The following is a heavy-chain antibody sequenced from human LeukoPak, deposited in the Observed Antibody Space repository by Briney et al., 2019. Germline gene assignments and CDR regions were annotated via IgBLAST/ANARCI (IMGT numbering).Heavy chain of an antibody. Sequence: PSETLSLTCAVYGGSFSGYYWSWIRQPPGKGLEWIGEINHRGSTNYNPSLKSRVTISVDTSKNQFSLKLSSVTAADTAVYYCARGVYDFWSGLIDYWGQGTLVTVSS. V-gene: IGHV4-34*01. CDR1: GGSFSGYY. CDR3: ARGVYDFWSGLIDY. CDR2: INHRGST. D-gene: IGHD3-3*01. J-gene: IGHJ4*02.